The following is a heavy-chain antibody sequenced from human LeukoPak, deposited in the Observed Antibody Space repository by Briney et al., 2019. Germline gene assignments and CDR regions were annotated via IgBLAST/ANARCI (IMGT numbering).Heavy chain of an antibody. D-gene: IGHD2-8*01. CDR2: IYSGGST. J-gene: IGHJ1*01. CDR1: GFTVNSNY. CDR3: ASMYFSQYLQH. Sequence: GGSLRLSCAASGFTVNSNYMSWVRQAPGKGLEWVSVIYSGGSTYYADSVKGRFTISRDNSKNTLYLQMNNLRAEDTAVYYCASMYFSQYLQHWGQGTLVAVSS. V-gene: IGHV3-53*01.